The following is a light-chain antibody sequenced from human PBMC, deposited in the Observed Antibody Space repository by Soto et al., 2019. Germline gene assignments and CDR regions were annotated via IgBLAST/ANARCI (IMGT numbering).Light chain of an antibody. CDR3: QQYDNWPT. CDR2: GAS. CDR1: QSVKSH. J-gene: IGKJ1*01. V-gene: IGKV3-15*01. Sequence: GVTQSPATLSASPGERATLSCRASQSVKSHLAWYQQKPGQALRLLIYGASTRATGIPARFSGSGSATEFTLTISSLQSEDFAVYYCQQYDNWPTFGQGTKV.